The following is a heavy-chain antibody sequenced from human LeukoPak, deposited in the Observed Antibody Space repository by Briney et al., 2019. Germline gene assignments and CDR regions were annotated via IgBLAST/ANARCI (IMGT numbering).Heavy chain of an antibody. J-gene: IGHJ4*02. Sequence: GGSLRLSCAASGFTFSSYAMSWVRQAPGKGLEWVSAISGSGGSTYYADSVKGRFTISRDNSKNTLYLQMNSLRAEDTAVYYCAGNSGSYRFFDYWGQGTLVTVSS. CDR2: ISGSGGST. CDR3: AGNSGSYRFFDY. D-gene: IGHD1-26*01. V-gene: IGHV3-23*01. CDR1: GFTFSSYA.